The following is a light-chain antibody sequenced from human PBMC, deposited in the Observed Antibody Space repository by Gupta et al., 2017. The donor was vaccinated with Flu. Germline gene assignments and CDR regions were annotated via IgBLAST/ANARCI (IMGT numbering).Light chain of an antibody. J-gene: IGKJ2*01. CDR1: LGIRKF. CDR3: VQYDLLPYT. CDR2: GAS. Sequence: DIEMTQSPSSLSASAVDRVTITCRASLGIRKFLHWFQQKPGQAPKLLVHGASSLQTGVPSRFSGLGSGTDFNLTITGVLAEDVATYFCVQYDLLPYTFGPGTKLEI. V-gene: IGKV1-33*01.